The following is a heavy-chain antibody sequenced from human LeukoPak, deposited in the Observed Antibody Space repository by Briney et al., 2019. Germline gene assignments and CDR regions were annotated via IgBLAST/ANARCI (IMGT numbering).Heavy chain of an antibody. CDR3: ARVARVGGGYGYNSGLFDY. CDR1: DFTLGSYW. D-gene: IGHD5-24*01. V-gene: IGHV3-7*01. J-gene: IGHJ4*02. Sequence: PGGSLRLSCAASDFTLGSYWMSWVRQAPGKGLEWLGNIKQDGSEKNYVDSARGRFAISRDNAKNSLYLQMNSLRAEDTAVYYCARVARVGGGYGYNSGLFDYWGQGTLVTVSS. CDR2: IKQDGSEK.